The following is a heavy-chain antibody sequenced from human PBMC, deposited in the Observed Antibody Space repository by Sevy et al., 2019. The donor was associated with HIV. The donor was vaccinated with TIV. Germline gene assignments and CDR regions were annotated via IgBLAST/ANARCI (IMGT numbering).Heavy chain of an antibody. CDR3: VRQGGVIGGATAYYYGMDV. V-gene: IGHV3-48*03. J-gene: IGHJ6*02. Sequence: GGSLRLSCAGSGFTFSSYEMNWVRQAPGKGLEWLSYIRSGGINKYYADSVNGRFTISRDNAKNSLYLQMNSLRVEDTAVYFCVRQGGVIGGATAYYYGMDVWGQGTTVTVSS. CDR1: GFTFSSYE. CDR2: IRSGGINK. D-gene: IGHD1-26*01.